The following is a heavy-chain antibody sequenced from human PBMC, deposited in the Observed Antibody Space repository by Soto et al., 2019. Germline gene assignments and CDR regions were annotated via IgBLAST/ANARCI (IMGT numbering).Heavy chain of an antibody. V-gene: IGHV4-30-4*01. Sequence: SETLSLTCTVSGGSISSGDYYWSWIRQPPGKGLEWIGYIYYSGSTYYNPSLKSRVTISVDTSKNQFSLKLSSVTAADTAVYYCARDRGRSGSYYNPFDYWGQGTLVTVSS. CDR1: GGSISSGDYY. D-gene: IGHD3-10*01. CDR2: IYYSGST. J-gene: IGHJ4*02. CDR3: ARDRGRSGSYYNPFDY.